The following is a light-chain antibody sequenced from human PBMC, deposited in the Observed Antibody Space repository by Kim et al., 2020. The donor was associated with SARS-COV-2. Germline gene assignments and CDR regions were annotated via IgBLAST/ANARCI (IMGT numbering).Light chain of an antibody. CDR1: RSNIGVKD. CDR2: TNN. J-gene: IGLJ1*01. CDR3: AAWDDSLSGRV. Sequence: GHGVTISCSGSRSNIGVKDVCWYQQRPGTAPKLLIYTNNQRPSGVPDRLSGSKSGTSASLAISGLRSEDEADYYCAAWDDSLSGRVFGTGTKVTVL. V-gene: IGLV1-47*01.